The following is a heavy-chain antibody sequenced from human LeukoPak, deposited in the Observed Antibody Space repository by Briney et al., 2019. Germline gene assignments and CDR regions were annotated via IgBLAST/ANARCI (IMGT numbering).Heavy chain of an antibody. Sequence: SGGSLRLSCAASGFTFSIYEMNWVRQAPGKGLEWVSYISSTGSTRLYADPVKGRFTISGDKAKNSLYLQMNSLRVEDTAVYYCARDKGYYDMDVWGQGTTVTVSS. J-gene: IGHJ6*02. V-gene: IGHV3-48*03. CDR2: ISSTGSTR. CDR3: ARDKGYYDMDV. CDR1: GFTFSIYE.